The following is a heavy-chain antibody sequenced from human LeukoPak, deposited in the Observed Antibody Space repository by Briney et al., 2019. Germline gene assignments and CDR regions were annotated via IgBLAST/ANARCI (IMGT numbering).Heavy chain of an antibody. CDR3: ARDRYYDSRGGGYEDY. CDR1: GFTFSNYA. CDR2: IYSGGST. D-gene: IGHD3-22*01. Sequence: GGSLRLSWAVSGFTFSNYAINWVSQAPGEGMEWVSVIYSGGSTYYADSVKGRFTISRDNYNNTLYLQMNSLRAEDTAVYYCARDRYYDSRGGGYEDYWGQGTLVTVSS. J-gene: IGHJ4*02. V-gene: IGHV3-66*01.